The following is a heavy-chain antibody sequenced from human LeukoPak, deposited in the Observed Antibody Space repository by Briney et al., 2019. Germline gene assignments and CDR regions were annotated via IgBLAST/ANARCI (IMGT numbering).Heavy chain of an antibody. Sequence: SETLSLTCTVSGGSISSSSYYWGWIRQPPGKGLGWIGSIYYSGSTYYNPSLKSRVTISVDTSKNQFSLKLSSVTAADTAVYYCASLYSGYALGDYWGQGTLVTVSS. J-gene: IGHJ4*02. CDR2: IYYSGST. CDR3: ASLYSGYALGDY. CDR1: GGSISSSSYY. D-gene: IGHD5-12*01. V-gene: IGHV4-39*01.